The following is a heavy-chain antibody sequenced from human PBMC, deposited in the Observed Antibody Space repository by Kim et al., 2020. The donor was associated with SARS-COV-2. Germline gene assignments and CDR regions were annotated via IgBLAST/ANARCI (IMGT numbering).Heavy chain of an antibody. J-gene: IGHJ4*02. D-gene: IGHD6-6*01. Sequence: YYTPSLQSRVTISVDTSKTRLSLKLSSVTAADTAVYYCARGGQLSHFDYWGQGTLVTVSS. V-gene: IGHV4-31*02. CDR3: ARGGQLSHFDY.